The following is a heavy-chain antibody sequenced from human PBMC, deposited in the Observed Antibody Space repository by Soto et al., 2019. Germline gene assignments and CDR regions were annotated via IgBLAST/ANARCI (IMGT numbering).Heavy chain of an antibody. CDR3: ATNSGNYYNH. Sequence: QVQLVESGGGVVQSGRSLRLSCAASGFTFGSYGMHWVRQAPGKGLEWVAVIWYDGSNKYYADSVKGRFTISRDNSKSTLYLQMNSLRAEDTAVYYCATNSGNYYNHWGQGTLVTVSS. J-gene: IGHJ4*02. CDR2: IWYDGSNK. V-gene: IGHV3-33*01. D-gene: IGHD1-26*01. CDR1: GFTFGSYG.